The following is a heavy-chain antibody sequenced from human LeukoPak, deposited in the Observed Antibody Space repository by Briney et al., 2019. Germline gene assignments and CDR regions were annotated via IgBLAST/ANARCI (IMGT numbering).Heavy chain of an antibody. V-gene: IGHV3-43*01. CDR2: ISWDGGST. Sequence: GGSLRLSCAASGLTFDDYTMHWVRQGPGKGLEWVSLISWDGGSTYYADSVKGRFTISRDNSKNSLYLQMNSLRTEDTALYYCVKALGYCSGGSCYFDYWGQGTLVTVSS. J-gene: IGHJ4*02. CDR1: GLTFDDYT. CDR3: VKALGYCSGGSCYFDY. D-gene: IGHD2-15*01.